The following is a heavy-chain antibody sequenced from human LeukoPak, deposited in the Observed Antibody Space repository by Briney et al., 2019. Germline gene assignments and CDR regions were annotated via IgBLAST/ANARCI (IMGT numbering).Heavy chain of an antibody. Sequence: GSLRLSCAGFTFSSQAMSWVRQAPGKGLEWVSGISGSGGNTYYADSVKGRFTIYRDNSKNTLFLQMNSLRAEDTAVYYCAKDSYDTPCDIWGQGTMVTVSS. CDR3: AKDSYDTPCDI. CDR2: ISGSGGNT. V-gene: IGHV3-23*01. CDR1: GFTFSSQA. D-gene: IGHD3-22*01. J-gene: IGHJ3*02.